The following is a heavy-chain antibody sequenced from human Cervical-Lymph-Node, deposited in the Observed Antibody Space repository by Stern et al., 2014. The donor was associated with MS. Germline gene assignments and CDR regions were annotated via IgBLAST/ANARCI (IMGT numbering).Heavy chain of an antibody. CDR2: ISFDGSQK. Sequence: VQLVESGGGVAQPGRSLRLSCAASGFTFSSYAVHWVRQAPGKGLEWVAVISFDGSQKHYADSVKGRCTISRDNSENTLYLQMNSLRVDDTAVYYCARAARSKMSRFRGGQTYGMDVWGQGTTVTVS. D-gene: IGHD3-3*01. J-gene: IGHJ6*02. CDR3: ARAARSKMSRFRGGQTYGMDV. V-gene: IGHV3-30*04. CDR1: GFTFSSYA.